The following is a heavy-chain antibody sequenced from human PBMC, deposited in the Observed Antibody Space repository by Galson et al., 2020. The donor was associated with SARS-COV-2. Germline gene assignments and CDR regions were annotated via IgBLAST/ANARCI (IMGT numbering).Heavy chain of an antibody. D-gene: IGHD5-12*01. CDR1: GFTFSSYA. CDR3: ARGAGPSYIVATSY. Sequence: GGSLRLSCAASGFTFSSYAMHWVRQAPGKGLEWVAVISYDGSNKYYADSVKGRFTISRDNSKNTLYLQMNSLRAEDTAVYYCARGAGPSYIVATSYWGQGTLVTVSS. V-gene: IGHV3-30*04. J-gene: IGHJ4*02. CDR2: ISYDGSNK.